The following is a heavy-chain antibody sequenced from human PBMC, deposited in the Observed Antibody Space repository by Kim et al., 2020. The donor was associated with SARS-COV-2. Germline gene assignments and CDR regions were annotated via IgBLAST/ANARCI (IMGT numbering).Heavy chain of an antibody. J-gene: IGHJ5*02. Sequence: TYYTDSVKGRFTISRDNSKNTLYLQMNNVRGEDTALYYCGKYIGAAGRWFDPWGQGTLVTVSS. CDR3: GKYIGAAGRWFDP. V-gene: IGHV3-23*01. CDR2: T. D-gene: IGHD6-13*01.